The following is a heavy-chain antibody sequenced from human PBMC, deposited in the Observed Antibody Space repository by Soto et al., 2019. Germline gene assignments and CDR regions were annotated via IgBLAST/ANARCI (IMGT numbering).Heavy chain of an antibody. CDR3: ARYTVYCSGGSCYSDYMDV. CDR1: GRSFTGCY. CDR2: INHSGST. Sequence: SETLSLTCGVYGRSFTGCYWRLIPQPPGKGLEWIGEINHSGSTNYNPSLKSRVTISVDTSKNQFSLKLSSVTAADTAVYYCARYTVYCSGGSCYSDYMDVWGQGTTVT. D-gene: IGHD2-15*01. J-gene: IGHJ6*02. V-gene: IGHV4-34*01.